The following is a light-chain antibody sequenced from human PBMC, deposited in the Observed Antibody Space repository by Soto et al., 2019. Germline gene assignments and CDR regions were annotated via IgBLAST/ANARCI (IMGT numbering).Light chain of an antibody. J-gene: IGKJ1*01. CDR3: QQYHHWPWT. CDR2: GAS. Sequence: EIVMTQSPATLSVSPGERATLSCRASQSVPSNLAWYQQKPGQAPRLLISGASTRVTGIPARFSGSGSGTEFTLIISSLQSEDFAVYYCQQYHHWPWTFGQGTKVEI. CDR1: QSVPSN. V-gene: IGKV3-15*01.